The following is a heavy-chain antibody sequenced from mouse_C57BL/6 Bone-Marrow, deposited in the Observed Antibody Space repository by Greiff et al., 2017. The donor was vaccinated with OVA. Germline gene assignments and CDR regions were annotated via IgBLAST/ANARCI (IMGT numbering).Heavy chain of an antibody. CDR2: ISDGGSYT. CDR1: GFTFSSYA. CDR3: ARDRDTMDY. Sequence: EVNVVESGGGLVKPGGSLKLSCAASGFTFSSYAMSWVRQTPEKRLEWVATISDGGSYTYYPDNVKGRFTISRDNAKNNLYLQMSHLKSEDTAMYYCARDRDTMDYWGQGTSVTVSS. D-gene: IGHD3-3*01. J-gene: IGHJ4*01. V-gene: IGHV5-4*01.